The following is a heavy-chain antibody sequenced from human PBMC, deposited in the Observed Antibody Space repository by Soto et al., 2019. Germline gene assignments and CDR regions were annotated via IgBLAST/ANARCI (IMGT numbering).Heavy chain of an antibody. CDR2: IIPIFGTA. D-gene: IGHD5-18*01. V-gene: IGHV1-69*01. CDR1: GGTFSSYA. CDR3: ARGMVCRYGYCYYGMDV. J-gene: IGHJ6*02. Sequence: QVQLVQSGAEVKKPGSSVKVSCKASGGTFSSYAISWVRQAPGQGLEWMGGIIPIFGTANYAQKFQGRVTITADESTGTAYMELSSLRSEDTAVYYCARGMVCRYGYCYYGMDVWGQGTTVTVSS.